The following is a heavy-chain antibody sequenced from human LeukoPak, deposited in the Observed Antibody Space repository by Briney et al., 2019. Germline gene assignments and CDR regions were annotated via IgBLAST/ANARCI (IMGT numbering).Heavy chain of an antibody. CDR3: AREDPQTTVPEGLDV. V-gene: IGHV4-59*01. CDR2: IYCSGST. J-gene: IGHJ6*02. Sequence: SETLSLTCTVSGGSISTYYWSWIRQPPGKGLEWIGYIYCSGSTNYNPSLKSRVTISVDTSKNQFSLKLSSVTAADTAVYYCAREDPQTTVPEGLDVWGQGTTVTVSS. D-gene: IGHD4-17*01. CDR1: GGSISTYY.